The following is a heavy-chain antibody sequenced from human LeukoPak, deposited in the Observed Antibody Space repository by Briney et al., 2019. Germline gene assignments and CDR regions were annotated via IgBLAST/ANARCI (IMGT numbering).Heavy chain of an antibody. CDR3: ASRSEFGY. V-gene: IGHV3-21*01. Sequence: GGSLRLSCAASGFTFNSHSMNWVRQTPGKGLEWVSSISSSSDYRDYADSVKGRFTISRDNAKNSLYLQMNSLRVEDTAVYYCASRSEFGYWGQGTLVTVSS. J-gene: IGHJ4*02. CDR1: GFTFNSHS. D-gene: IGHD3-16*02. CDR2: ISSSSDYR.